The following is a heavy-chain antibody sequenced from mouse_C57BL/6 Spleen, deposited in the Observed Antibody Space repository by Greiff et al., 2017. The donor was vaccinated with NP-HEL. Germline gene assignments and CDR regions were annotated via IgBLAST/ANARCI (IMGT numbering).Heavy chain of an antibody. D-gene: IGHD2-2*01. CDR1: GFTFSDYG. CDR2: ISSGSSTI. V-gene: IGHV5-17*01. CDR3: ARRSTMVTTGHYYAMDY. J-gene: IGHJ4*01. Sequence: EVMLVESGGGLVKPGGSLKLSCAASGFTFSDYGMHWVRQAPEKGLEWVAYISSGSSTIYYADTVKGRFTISRDNAKNTLFLQMTSLRSEDTAMYYCARRSTMVTTGHYYAMDYWGQGTSVTVSS.